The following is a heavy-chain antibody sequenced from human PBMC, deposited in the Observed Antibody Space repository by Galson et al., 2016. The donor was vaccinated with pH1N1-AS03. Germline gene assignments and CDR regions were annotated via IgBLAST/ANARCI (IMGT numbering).Heavy chain of an antibody. CDR2: ISPYNGRT. D-gene: IGHD2-21*02. CDR1: GYTFTSYG. V-gene: IGHV1-18*01. Sequence: SVKVSCKASGYTFTSYGIGWVRQAPGQGLEWMGWISPYNGRTEYAQKLQGRVTMTTDTSTSTAYMELRSLISDDTAMYYCARDLRGGDRHTDWYLDLWGRGTLVTVSS. CDR3: ARDLRGGDRHTDWYLDL. J-gene: IGHJ2*01.